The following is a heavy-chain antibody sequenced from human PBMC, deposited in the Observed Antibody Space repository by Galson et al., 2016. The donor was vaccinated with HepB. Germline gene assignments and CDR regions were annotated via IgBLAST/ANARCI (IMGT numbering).Heavy chain of an antibody. CDR3: AKGSNGWTKFIDF. Sequence: SLRLSCAASGFTFTNYAMSWVRQAPGKGLEWVSGITGSDGSTRYADSVKGRFIISRDHSKNTLYLQMDSLRAEGTALYYCAKGSNGWTKFIDFWGQGTLVTVSS. CDR1: GFTFTNYA. V-gene: IGHV3-23*01. J-gene: IGHJ4*02. D-gene: IGHD6-19*01. CDR2: ITGSDGST.